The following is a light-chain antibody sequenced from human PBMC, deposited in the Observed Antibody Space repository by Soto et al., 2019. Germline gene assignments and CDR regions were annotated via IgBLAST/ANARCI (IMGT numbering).Light chain of an antibody. CDR2: DVS. Sequence: EVVLTQSPGTLSLSPGEGATLSCRASQSVSSNLAWYQQKPGQPPRLLLYDVSNRATGIPARFSGSGSGTDFTLTITSLEPEDFAVYFCHQRYNWPRVTFGQGTRLEIK. J-gene: IGKJ5*01. V-gene: IGKV3-11*01. CDR3: HQRYNWPRVT. CDR1: QSVSSN.